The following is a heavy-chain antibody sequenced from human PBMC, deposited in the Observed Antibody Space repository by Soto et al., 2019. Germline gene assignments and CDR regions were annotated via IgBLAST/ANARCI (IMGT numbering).Heavy chain of an antibody. J-gene: IGHJ6*03. Sequence: ASVKVSCKASGYTFTSYYMHWVRQAPGQGLGWMGIINPSGGSTSYAQKFQGRVTMTRDTSTSTVYMELSSLRSEDTAVYYCARDGSNHRYYYYYMDVWGKGTTVTVSS. CDR1: GYTFTSYY. CDR3: ARDGSNHRYYYYYMDV. CDR2: INPSGGST. D-gene: IGHD1-26*01. V-gene: IGHV1-46*03.